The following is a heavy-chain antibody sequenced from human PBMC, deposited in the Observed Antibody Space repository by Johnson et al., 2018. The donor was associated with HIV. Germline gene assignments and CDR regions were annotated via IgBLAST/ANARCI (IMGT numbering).Heavy chain of an antibody. V-gene: IGHV3-74*02. CDR1: GFTFSSYA. J-gene: IGHJ3*02. CDR3: ASLRDAFDI. Sequence: VQLVESGGGLIQPGGSLRLSCAASGFTFSSYAMHWVRQAPGQGLVWFSRINGDGSRTSYSDSVKGRFTTSRDNAKNTLFLQKNRLRAEDTAVYYCASLRDAFDIWGQGTMVTVSS. CDR2: INGDGSRT.